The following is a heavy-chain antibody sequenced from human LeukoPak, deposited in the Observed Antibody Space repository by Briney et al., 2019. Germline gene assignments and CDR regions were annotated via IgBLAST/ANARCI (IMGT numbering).Heavy chain of an antibody. Sequence: SSETLSLTCAVYGGSFSGYYWSWIRQPPGKGLEWIGEINHSGSTSYNPSLKSRVTISVDTSKNQFSLKLSSVTAADTAVYYCARFGFWGSYRPKLGMDVWGKGTTVTVSS. CDR2: INHSGST. V-gene: IGHV4-34*01. D-gene: IGHD3-16*02. CDR3: ARFGFWGSYRPKLGMDV. CDR1: GGSFSGYY. J-gene: IGHJ6*03.